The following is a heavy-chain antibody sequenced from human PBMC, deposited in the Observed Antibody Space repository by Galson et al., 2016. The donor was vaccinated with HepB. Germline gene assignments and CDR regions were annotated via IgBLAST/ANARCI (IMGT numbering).Heavy chain of an antibody. CDR3: ARLTEISGCRLFDQ. V-gene: IGHV3-33*01. CDR1: GFTFLSFG. CDR2: IWYGGNYE. D-gene: IGHD3-3*02. Sequence: SLRLSCAASGFTFLSFGMHWVRQAPGKGLEWLGVIWYGGNYEYYADSVKGRFTISTDNSKNTLYLQMNSLRVEDTAIYYCARLTEISGCRLFDQWGQGTLVTVSS. J-gene: IGHJ4*02.